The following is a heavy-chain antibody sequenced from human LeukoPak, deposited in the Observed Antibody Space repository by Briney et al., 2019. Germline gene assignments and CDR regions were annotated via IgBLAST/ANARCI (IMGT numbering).Heavy chain of an antibody. CDR1: GFTFSSYA. V-gene: IGHV3-23*01. J-gene: IGHJ4*02. CDR2: ISGSGGST. Sequence: GGSLRLSCAASGFTFSSYAMSWVRQAPGKGLEWVSGISGSGGSTYYADSVKGRFTISRDNSKNTLYLQMNSLRAEDTAVYYCAKDEWDGGRFDYWGQGTLVTVSS. CDR3: AKDEWDGGRFDY. D-gene: IGHD3-16*01.